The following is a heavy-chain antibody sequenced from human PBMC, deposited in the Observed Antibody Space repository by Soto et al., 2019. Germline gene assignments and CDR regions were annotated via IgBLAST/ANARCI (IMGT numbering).Heavy chain of an antibody. V-gene: IGHV4-59*08. Sequence: PSETLSLTCTVSGGSISSYYWSWIRQPPGKGLEWIGYIFYSGSTNYNPSLKSRVTISVDTSKNQFSLKLSSVTAADTAVYYCARLYGIDAFDFWGQGSMVTVSS. CDR1: GGSISSYY. J-gene: IGHJ3*01. CDR3: ARLYGIDAFDF. D-gene: IGHD3-16*02. CDR2: IFYSGST.